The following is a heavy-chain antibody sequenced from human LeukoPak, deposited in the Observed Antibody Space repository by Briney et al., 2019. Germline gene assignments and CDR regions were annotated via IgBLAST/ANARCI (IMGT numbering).Heavy chain of an antibody. V-gene: IGHV3-48*03. Sequence: QPGGSLRLSCAASGFTFSSYEMNWVRHAPGKGLEWVSYTSSSGSTIYYADSVKGRFTISRDNGKNSLYLQMNSRRAEDTAVYYCARERSGRWIQLYAFDIWGQGTMVTVSS. CDR2: TSSSGSTI. CDR1: GFTFSSYE. D-gene: IGHD5-24*01. CDR3: ARERSGRWIQLYAFDI. J-gene: IGHJ3*02.